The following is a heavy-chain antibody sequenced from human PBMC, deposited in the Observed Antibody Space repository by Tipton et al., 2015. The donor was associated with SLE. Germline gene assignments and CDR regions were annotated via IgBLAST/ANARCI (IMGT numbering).Heavy chain of an antibody. V-gene: IGHV3-66*01. J-gene: IGHJ4*02. CDR1: GFSVGSNY. Sequence: SLRLSCAASGFSVGSNYLSWVRQAPGRGLEWLSVIYTGGTTYYADSVKGRFTISRDDSNNTVNLQMNSLRAEDTAVYYCTREGRGYQFEYWGQGTLVTVSS. CDR3: TREGRGYQFEY. CDR2: IYTGGTT. D-gene: IGHD3-22*01.